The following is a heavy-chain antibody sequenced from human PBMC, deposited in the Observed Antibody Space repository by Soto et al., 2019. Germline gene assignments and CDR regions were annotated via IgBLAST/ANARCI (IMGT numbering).Heavy chain of an antibody. D-gene: IGHD3-3*01. J-gene: IGHJ6*02. CDR3: SRPRPASSDFWPGYLHEYYYGMDV. CDR2: IYYSGST. Sequence: PSETLSLTCTVSGGSISSSSYYWGWIRQPPGKGLEWIGSIYYSGSTYYNPSLKIRVTISVYTSKNQFSLKLSSVTAADTAVYYCSRPRPASSDFWPGYLHEYYYGMDVCGQRTTVTVSS. V-gene: IGHV4-39*01. CDR1: GGSISSSSYY.